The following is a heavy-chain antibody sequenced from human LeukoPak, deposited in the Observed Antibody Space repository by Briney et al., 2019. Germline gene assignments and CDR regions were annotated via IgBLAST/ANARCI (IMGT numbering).Heavy chain of an antibody. D-gene: IGHD3-9*01. Sequence: ASVKVSCKASGGTFSSYAISWVRQAPGQGLEWMGRIIPILGIANYAQKFQGRVTITADKSTSTAYMELSSLRSEDTAVNYCARNYYDILTGYPNGYYYYGMDVWGQGTTVTVSS. V-gene: IGHV1-69*04. CDR3: ARNYYDILTGYPNGYYYYGMDV. CDR1: GGTFSSYA. J-gene: IGHJ6*02. CDR2: IIPILGIA.